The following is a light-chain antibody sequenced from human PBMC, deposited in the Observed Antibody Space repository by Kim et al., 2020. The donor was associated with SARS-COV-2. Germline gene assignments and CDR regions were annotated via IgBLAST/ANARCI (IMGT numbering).Light chain of an antibody. V-gene: IGLV3-19*01. J-gene: IGLJ2*01. Sequence: SSELTQDPAVSVALGQTVRITCQGDSLRSYYATWYQQKPGQAPVLVIYGKNNRPSGIPDRFSGSSSRNTASLTITGAQAEDEADYYCESRDSSANHLVFG. CDR2: GKN. CDR1: SLRSYY. CDR3: ESRDSSANHLV.